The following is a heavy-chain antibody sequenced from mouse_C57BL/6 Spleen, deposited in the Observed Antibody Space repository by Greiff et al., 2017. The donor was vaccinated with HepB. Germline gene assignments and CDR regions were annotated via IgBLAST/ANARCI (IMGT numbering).Heavy chain of an antibody. CDR1: GYTFTSYG. CDR3: ARRGPYGNYAY. CDR2: IYPRSGNT. D-gene: IGHD2-1*01. V-gene: IGHV1-81*01. Sequence: VQVVESGAELARPGASVKLSCKASGYTFTSYGISWVKQRTGQGLEWIGEIYPRSGNTYYNEKFKGKATLTADKSSSTAYMELRSLTSEDSAVYFCARRGPYGNYAYWGQGTTLTVSS. J-gene: IGHJ2*01.